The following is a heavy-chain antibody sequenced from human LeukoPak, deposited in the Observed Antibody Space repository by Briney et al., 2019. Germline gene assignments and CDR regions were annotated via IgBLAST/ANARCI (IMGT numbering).Heavy chain of an antibody. CDR3: ARGDLGYCSGGSCYLYYFDY. Sequence: SETLSLTCTVSGGSISSSIYYWGWIRQPPGKGLEWIGSISYTGSTYYNPSLKSRVTISVDTSKNQFSLKLSSVTAADTAVYYCARGDLGYCSGGSCYLYYFDYWGQGTLVTVSS. D-gene: IGHD2-15*01. V-gene: IGHV4-39*07. J-gene: IGHJ4*02. CDR1: GGSISSSIYY. CDR2: ISYTGST.